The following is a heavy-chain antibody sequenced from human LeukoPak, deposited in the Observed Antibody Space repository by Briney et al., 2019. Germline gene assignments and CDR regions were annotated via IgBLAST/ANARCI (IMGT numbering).Heavy chain of an antibody. CDR1: GGSISSGGYY. Sequence: SETLSLTCTVSGGSISSGGYYWSWIGQHPGKGLESIGSIYYSGSTYYNPSLKSRVTISVDTSKNQFSLKLRSVTAADTAVYYCARGGVELEKANWFDPWGQGTLVTVSS. V-gene: IGHV4-31*03. CDR3: ARGGVELEKANWFDP. J-gene: IGHJ5*02. D-gene: IGHD1-1*01. CDR2: IYYSGST.